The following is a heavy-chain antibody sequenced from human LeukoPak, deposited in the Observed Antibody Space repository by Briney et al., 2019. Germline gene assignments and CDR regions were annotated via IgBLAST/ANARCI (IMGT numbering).Heavy chain of an antibody. CDR1: DGSISSSNYY. D-gene: IGHD3-10*01. V-gene: IGHV4-39*07. J-gene: IGHJ5*02. CDR3: ARGGYYGSGNDFRFDP. Sequence: PSETLSLTCTVSDGSISSSNYYWSWIRQPPGKGLEWIGRISSSGSTNYNPSLKSRVTISVETSKNQFSLKLKSVTAADTAVYYCARGGYYGSGNDFRFDPWGQGTLVTVSS. CDR2: ISSSGST.